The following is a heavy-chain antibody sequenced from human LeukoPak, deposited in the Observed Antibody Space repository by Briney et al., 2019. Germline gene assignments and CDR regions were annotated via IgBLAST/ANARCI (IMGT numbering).Heavy chain of an antibody. V-gene: IGHV1-18*03. D-gene: IGHD6-19*01. CDR3: AVIAVAGTSFDY. CDR2: ISAYNGNT. J-gene: IGHJ4*02. CDR1: GYTFTSYG. Sequence: ASVKVSCKASGYTFTSYGISWVRQAPGQGLEWMGWISAYNGNTNYAQKLQGRVTITRDTSASTAYMELSSLRSEDMAVYYCAVIAVAGTSFDYWGQGTLVTVSS.